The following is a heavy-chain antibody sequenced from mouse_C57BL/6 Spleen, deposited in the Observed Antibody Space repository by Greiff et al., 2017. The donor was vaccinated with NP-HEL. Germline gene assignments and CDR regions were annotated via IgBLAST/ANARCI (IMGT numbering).Heavy chain of an antibody. CDR2: INPNNGGT. CDR1: GYTFTDYN. V-gene: IGHV1-22*01. Sequence: EVKLQQSGPELVKPGASVKMSCKASGYTFTDYNMHWVKQSHGKSLEWIGYINPNNGGTSYNQKFKGKATLTVNKSSSTAYMELRSLTSEDSAVYYCAEGGDVNWYFDVWGTGTTVTVSS. D-gene: IGHD3-3*01. CDR3: AEGGDVNWYFDV. J-gene: IGHJ1*03.